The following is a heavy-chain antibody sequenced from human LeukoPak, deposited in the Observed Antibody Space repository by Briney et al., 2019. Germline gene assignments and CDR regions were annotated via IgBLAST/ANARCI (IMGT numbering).Heavy chain of an antibody. CDR3: VRDLGGRSGH. J-gene: IGHJ4*02. V-gene: IGHV3-74*01. D-gene: IGHD1-26*01. Sequence: PGGSLRLSCAASGFTFSSYAMHWVRQAPGKGLVWVSRINEDGRTTNYADSVKGRFTISRDNAKNTLDLQMNSLRAEDTAVYYCVRDLGGRSGHWGQGTLVTVSS. CDR1: GFTFSSYA. CDR2: INEDGRTT.